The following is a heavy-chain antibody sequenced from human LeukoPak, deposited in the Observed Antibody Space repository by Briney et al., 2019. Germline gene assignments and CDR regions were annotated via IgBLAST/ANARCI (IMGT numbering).Heavy chain of an antibody. CDR1: GYSFTSYW. CDR2: IDPSDSYT. J-gene: IGHJ4*02. Sequence: GESLKISCKGSGYSFTSYWISWVRQMPGKGLEWMGRIDPSDSYTNYSPSFQGQVTISADKSISTAYLQWSSLKASDTAMYYCARHQEGSNSLDYWGQGTLVTVSS. D-gene: IGHD4-23*01. CDR3: ARHQEGSNSLDY. V-gene: IGHV5-10-1*04.